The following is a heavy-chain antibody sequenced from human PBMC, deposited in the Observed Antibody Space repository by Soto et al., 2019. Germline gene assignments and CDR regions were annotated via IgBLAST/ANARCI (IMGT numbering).Heavy chain of an antibody. CDR3: ARHPSDFWFDP. V-gene: IGHV4-39*01. Sequence: SETRSLTCTVSGGSISSSSYFWGWIRQPPGKGLEWIGSIYYSGSTYYNPSLKSRVTVSVDTSKNQFSLKLSSVTAADTAVYYCARHPSDFWFDPWGQGPLVTVSS. CDR1: GGSISSSSYF. D-gene: IGHD2-21*02. CDR2: IYYSGST. J-gene: IGHJ5*02.